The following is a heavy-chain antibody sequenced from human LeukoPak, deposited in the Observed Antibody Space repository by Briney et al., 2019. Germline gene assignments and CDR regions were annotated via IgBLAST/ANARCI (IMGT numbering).Heavy chain of an antibody. J-gene: IGHJ4*02. CDR3: ARAGDGYNYGSFDY. CDR2: ISYDGSNK. Sequence: AGTPSLPCAASGFTFNNYPIHQVRQPPSKWPASAAVISYDGSNKYYADSVKGRFTISRDNSKNTLYLQMNSLRAEDTAVYYCARAGDGYNYGSFDYWGQGTLVTVSS. CDR1: GFTFNNYP. V-gene: IGHV3-30*01. D-gene: IGHD5-24*01.